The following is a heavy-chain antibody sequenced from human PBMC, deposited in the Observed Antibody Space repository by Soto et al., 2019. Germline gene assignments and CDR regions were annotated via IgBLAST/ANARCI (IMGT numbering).Heavy chain of an antibody. CDR1: GGTFSSYA. D-gene: IGHD3-22*01. CDR3: ARNQYDSSGYYYYYYGMDV. V-gene: IGHV1-69*13. Sequence: SVKVSCKASGGTFSSYAISWVRQAPGQGLEWMGGIIPIFGTANYAQKFQGRVTITADESTSTAYMELSSLRSEDTAVYYCARNQYDSSGYYYYYYGMDVWGQGTTVTVSS. CDR2: IIPIFGTA. J-gene: IGHJ6*02.